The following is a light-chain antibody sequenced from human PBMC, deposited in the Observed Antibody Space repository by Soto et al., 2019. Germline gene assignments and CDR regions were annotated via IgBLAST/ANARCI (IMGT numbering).Light chain of an antibody. J-gene: IGKJ1*01. CDR1: QCVSSS. Sequence: EIVMTQTPATLSVSPGGRASLSCRVSQCVSSSGASYQQTPGQAPGLLIYGASTRATGSPARFSGSGSGTEFSLTISSLQCEDFAVYYCQQYNNWPPWTFGQGTKV. V-gene: IGKV3-15*01. CDR2: GAS. CDR3: QQYNNWPPWT.